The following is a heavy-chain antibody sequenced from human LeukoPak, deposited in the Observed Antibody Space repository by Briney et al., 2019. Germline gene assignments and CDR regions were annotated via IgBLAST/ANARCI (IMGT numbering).Heavy chain of an antibody. CDR3: ARDSCSGGSCYSNVDY. CDR1: GFTFSSYW. Sequence: PGGSLRLSCAASGFTFSSYWMSWVRQAPGKGLEWVANIKQDGSEKYYVDSVKGRFTISRDNAKNSLYLQMNSLRAEDTAVYYCARDSCSGGSCYSNVDYWGQGTLVTVSS. J-gene: IGHJ4*02. D-gene: IGHD2-15*01. CDR2: IKQDGSEK. V-gene: IGHV3-7*01.